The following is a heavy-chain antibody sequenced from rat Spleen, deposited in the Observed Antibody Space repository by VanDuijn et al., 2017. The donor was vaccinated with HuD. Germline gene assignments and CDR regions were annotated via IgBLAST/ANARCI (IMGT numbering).Heavy chain of an antibody. CDR1: GFDFISYG. D-gene: IGHD1-2*01. CDR2: ITSKSYNYAT. V-gene: IGHV10-10*01. Sequence: EVQVVESGGGLVQPKGSLKLSCAASGFDFISYGLSWVRQAPGKGLDLVADITSKSYNYATYYADSVKDRFTISRDDSQSMVYLQMDNLTTEDTALYYCTVLTVAAYWGQGVMVTVSS. CDR3: TVLTVAAY. J-gene: IGHJ2*01.